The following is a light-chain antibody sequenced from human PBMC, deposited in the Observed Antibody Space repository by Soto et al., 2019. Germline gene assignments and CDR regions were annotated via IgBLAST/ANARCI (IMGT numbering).Light chain of an antibody. V-gene: IGLV2-8*01. CDR3: SSYAGSSNFVV. CDR2: EVS. CDR1: SSDVGGYDY. Sequence: QSALTQPTSASGSPGQSVTMSCSGTSSDVGGYDYVSWYQQHPGKAPKLMIYEVSKRPSGVPDRFFGSKSGNTASLTVSGLQAEDEADYYCSSYAGSSNFVVFGGGTKLTVL. J-gene: IGLJ2*01.